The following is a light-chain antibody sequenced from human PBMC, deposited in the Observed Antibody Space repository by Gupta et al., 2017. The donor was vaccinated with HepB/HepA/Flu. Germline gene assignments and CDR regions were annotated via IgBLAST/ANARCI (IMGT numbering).Light chain of an antibody. CDR2: RNN. V-gene: IGLV1-47*01. CDR3: AAWDDGQSGWI. J-gene: IGLJ2*01. Sequence: QSVLTQPPSASGPSGQRVPISCSGSTSNIGFNYISGYQPVPGTAPKVLIYRNNQRPSGAPDRFSGSKSGTSGALATSALRAEDEADYYCAAWDDGQSGWIFGGGTKLTVL. CDR1: TSNIGFNY.